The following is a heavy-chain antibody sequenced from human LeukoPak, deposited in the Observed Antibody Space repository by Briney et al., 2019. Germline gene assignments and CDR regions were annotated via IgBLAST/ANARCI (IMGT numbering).Heavy chain of an antibody. D-gene: IGHD6-19*01. CDR1: GGSISSSSYY. CDR2: IYYSGST. CDR3: AGYSSGWIDY. J-gene: IGHJ4*02. Sequence: SETLSLTCTVSGGSISSSSYYWGWIRQPPGKGLEWIGSIYYSGSTYYNPSLKSRVTISVDTSKNQFSLKLSSVTAADTAVYYCAGYSSGWIDYCGQGTLVTVSS. V-gene: IGHV4-39*01.